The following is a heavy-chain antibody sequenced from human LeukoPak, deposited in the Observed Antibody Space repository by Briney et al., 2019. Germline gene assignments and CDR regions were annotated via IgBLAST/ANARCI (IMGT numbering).Heavy chain of an antibody. D-gene: IGHD6-13*01. CDR2: IYPGESDT. Sequence: GESLETSLQGSGYLFTSYCIGWVRQMPGKGLERVGIIYPGESDTRYSPSFQGKVTFSADKSISTAYLQWRSLKASDTAMYYCARLLGYSSSWYYFDYWGQGTLVTVSS. CDR3: ARLLGYSSSWYYFDY. V-gene: IGHV5-51*01. J-gene: IGHJ4*02. CDR1: GYLFTSYC.